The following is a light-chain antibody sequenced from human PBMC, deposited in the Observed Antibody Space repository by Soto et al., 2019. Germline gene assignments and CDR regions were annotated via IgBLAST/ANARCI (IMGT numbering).Light chain of an antibody. CDR3: QHYNSYSEA. CDR1: QSVSNNY. V-gene: IGKV3-20*01. Sequence: EIVLTQSPGTRSLSPGERATLSCRASQSVSNNYLAWYQQKPGQAPRLLIYGASNRATGIPDRFSVSGSGTEFTLTISRLKTDDFATYYCQHYNSYSEAFGQGTKVDIK. CDR2: GAS. J-gene: IGKJ1*01.